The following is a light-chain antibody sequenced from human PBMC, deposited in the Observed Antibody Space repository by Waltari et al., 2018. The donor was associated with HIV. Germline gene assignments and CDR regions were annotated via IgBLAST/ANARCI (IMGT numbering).Light chain of an antibody. CDR2: EAS. V-gene: IGKV1-5*03. J-gene: IGKJ2*01. CDR3: QQYNNT. Sequence: DVQMTQSPSTLSASLGDSVTIICRASQSISNWLAWYQHKPGRAPKLLIYEASLLETGVTPRFSGSGSGTVFTLTINDLRPDDFATYYCQQYNNTFGQGTKLEIK. CDR1: QSISNW.